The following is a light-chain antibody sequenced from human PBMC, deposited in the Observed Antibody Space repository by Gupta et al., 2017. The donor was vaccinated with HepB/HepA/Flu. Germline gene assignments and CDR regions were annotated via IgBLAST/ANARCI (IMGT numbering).Light chain of an antibody. CDR3: QQYDSSPLT. J-gene: IGKJ4*01. V-gene: IGKV4-1*01. CDR2: WAS. Sequence: DIVMTQSPDSLAVSLGERATINCKSSQSVLYNSNKQNYLAWYQQKPGQPPNLLIYWASTRESGVPDRFSGSGSGTDFTLTISTLQTEDVAVYYCQQYDSSPLTFGGGTKVEI. CDR1: QSVLYNSNKQNY.